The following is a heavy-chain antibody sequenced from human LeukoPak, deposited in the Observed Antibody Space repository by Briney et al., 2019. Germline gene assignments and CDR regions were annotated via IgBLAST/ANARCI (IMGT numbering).Heavy chain of an antibody. CDR2: VYYTGST. V-gene: IGHV4-59*01. Sequence: SETLSLTCSVSGGSIGGYYWNWIRQPPGKGLEWIGYVYYTGSTTYNSSLKSRVTISLDTSKEQFSLRLSSVTAADTAVYYCAGATSTSMGFRYFDYWGQGTLVTVSS. J-gene: IGHJ4*02. D-gene: IGHD2/OR15-2a*01. CDR1: GGSIGGYY. CDR3: AGATSTSMGFRYFDY.